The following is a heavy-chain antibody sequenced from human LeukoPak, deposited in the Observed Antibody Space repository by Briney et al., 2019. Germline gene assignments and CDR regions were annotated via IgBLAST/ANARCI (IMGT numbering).Heavy chain of an antibody. D-gene: IGHD6-13*01. J-gene: IGHJ5*02. CDR1: GGSISSYY. Sequence: SETLSLTCTVSGGSISSYYWSWIRQPPGKGLEWIGYIYYSGSTNYNPSLKSRVTISVDTSKNQFSLKLSSVTAADTAVYYCARDKAANWFDPWGQGTLVTVSS. CDR3: ARDKAANWFDP. V-gene: IGHV4-59*01. CDR2: IYYSGST.